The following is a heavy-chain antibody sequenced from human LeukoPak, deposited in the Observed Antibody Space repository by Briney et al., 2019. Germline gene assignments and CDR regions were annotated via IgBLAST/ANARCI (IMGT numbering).Heavy chain of an antibody. V-gene: IGHV4-34*01. CDR3: ARGGRSYEKSVY. J-gene: IGHJ4*02. CDR1: GGSFSDYY. CDR2: IRHTGST. D-gene: IGHD5-18*01. Sequence: SETLSLTCGVYGGSFSDYYWSWIRQTPDLGLEWIGEIRHTGSTTYNPSLKSRVTMSVDTSKNQFSLKLSSVTAADTAVYYCARGGRSYEKSVYWGQGTLVTVSS.